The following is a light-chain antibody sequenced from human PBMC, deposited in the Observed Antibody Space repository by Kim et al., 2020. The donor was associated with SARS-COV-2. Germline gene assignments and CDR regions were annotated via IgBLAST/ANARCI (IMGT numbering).Light chain of an antibody. CDR1: QSVSSY. CDR3: QQRSNWPR. J-gene: IGKJ5*01. CDR2: DAS. V-gene: IGKV3-11*01. Sequence: LAPGERATLSCRASQSVSSYLAWYQQKPGQAHRLLIYDASNRATGIPARFSGSGSGTDFTLTISSLEHEDFAVYYCQQRSNWPRFGQGTRLEIK.